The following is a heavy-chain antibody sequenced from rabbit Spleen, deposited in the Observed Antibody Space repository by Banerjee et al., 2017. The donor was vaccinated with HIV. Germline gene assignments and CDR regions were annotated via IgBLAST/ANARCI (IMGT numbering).Heavy chain of an antibody. CDR2: IDPVFGST. V-gene: IGHV1S7*01. CDR3: ARDLIGIIGWNFYL. CDR1: GFDFSTYY. J-gene: IGHJ4*01. Sequence: QLVESGGGLVQPEGSLKLSCKASGFDFSTYYMSWVRQAPGKGLEWIGYIDPVFGSTVYASWVNGRFTISRHNAQNTLYLQLNSLTAADTATYFCARDLIGIIGWNFYLWGPGTLVTVS. D-gene: IGHD1-1*01.